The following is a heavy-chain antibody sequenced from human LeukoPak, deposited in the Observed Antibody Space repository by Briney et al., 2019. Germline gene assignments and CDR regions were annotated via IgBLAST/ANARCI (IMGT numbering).Heavy chain of an antibody. V-gene: IGHV4-30-2*01. CDR2: IYHSGST. D-gene: IGHD5-24*01. CDR1: GGSISSGGYS. J-gene: IGHJ3*02. Sequence: KSSETLSLTCAVSGGSISSGGYSWSWIRQPPGKGLEWIGYIYHSGSTYYNPSLKSRVTISVDRSKNQFSLKLSSVTAADTAVYYCARADGVGATYGAFDIWGQGTMVTVSS. CDR3: ARADGVGATYGAFDI.